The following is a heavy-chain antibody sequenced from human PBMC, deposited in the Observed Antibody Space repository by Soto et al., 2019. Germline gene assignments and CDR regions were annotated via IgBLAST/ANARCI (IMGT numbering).Heavy chain of an antibody. V-gene: IGHV4-30-4*01. CDR2: IYYSGST. D-gene: IGHD4-17*01. CDR1: GGSISSGDYY. Sequence: TLSLTCTVAGGSISSGDYYLSWIRQPPGKGLEWIGYIYYSGSTYYNPSLKSRVTISVDTSKNQFSLKLSSVTAADTAVYYCARTTVTTYIVYWGQGTLVTVSS. CDR3: ARTTVTTYIVY. J-gene: IGHJ4*02.